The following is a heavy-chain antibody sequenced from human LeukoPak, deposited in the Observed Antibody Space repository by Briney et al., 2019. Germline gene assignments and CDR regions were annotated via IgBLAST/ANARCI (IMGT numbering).Heavy chain of an antibody. J-gene: IGHJ3*02. V-gene: IGHV1-18*01. CDR2: ISSYNGNT. CDR3: ARPSWPHYYGSGSSHAFDI. Sequence: ASVKVSCKASGYTFTNYGISWVRQAPGQGLEWMGWISSYNGNTNYAQKLQGRVTMTTDTSTSTAYLQLRSLRSDDTAVYYCARPSWPHYYGSGSSHAFDIWGQGTMVTVSS. CDR1: GYTFTNYG. D-gene: IGHD3-10*01.